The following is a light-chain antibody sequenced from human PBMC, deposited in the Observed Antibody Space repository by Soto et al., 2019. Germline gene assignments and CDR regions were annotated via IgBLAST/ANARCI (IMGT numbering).Light chain of an antibody. CDR3: QQAYSFPIT. J-gene: IGKJ5*01. CDR1: QGISNC. CDR2: AAS. Sequence: DIPMTQSPSSVSASIGDRVTVTCRASQGISNCLAWYQQKPGKAPKFLISAASSLQSGVPSRFSGSGSGTDFTPTISSLQPEDFATYYCQQAYSFPITFGQGTRLEIK. V-gene: IGKV1-12*01.